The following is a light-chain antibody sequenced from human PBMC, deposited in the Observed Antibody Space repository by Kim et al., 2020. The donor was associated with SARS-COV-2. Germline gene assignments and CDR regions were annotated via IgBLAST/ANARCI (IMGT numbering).Light chain of an antibody. J-gene: IGKJ2*03. V-gene: IGKV4-1*01. CDR2: WAS. CDR3: QQYYSTPPS. CDR1: QTVLYNSNNKNY. Sequence: RATRNCKSSQTVLYNSNNKNYLTWYQQKPGQAPKLLIYWASIRESGVSDRFSGSGSETDFTLTISSLQAEAVAVYYCQQYYSTPPSFGQGTKLEI.